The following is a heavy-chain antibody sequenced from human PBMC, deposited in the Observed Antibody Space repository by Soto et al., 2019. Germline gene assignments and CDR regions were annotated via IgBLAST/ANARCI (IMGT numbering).Heavy chain of an antibody. CDR3: ARLTYDYIWGSYRRTWFDP. D-gene: IGHD3-16*02. J-gene: IGHJ5*02. V-gene: IGHV4-59*08. Sequence: SETLSLTCTVSGGSIISYYWSWIRQPPGKGLEWIGYIYYSGSTNYNPSLKSRVTISVDTSKNQFSLKLSSVTAADTAVYYCARLTYDYIWGSYRRTWFDPWGQGTLLTVSS. CDR1: GGSIISYY. CDR2: IYYSGST.